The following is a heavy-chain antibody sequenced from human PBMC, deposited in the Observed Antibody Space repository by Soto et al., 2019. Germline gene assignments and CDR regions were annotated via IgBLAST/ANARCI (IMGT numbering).Heavy chain of an antibody. Sequence: GESLKISCKGSGYSFTSCWIGWVRQMPGKGLEWMGIIYPGDSDTRYSPSFEGQVTISADKSISTAYLQWSSLKASDTAMYYCARHPPPKASKYCRGGSCYYYYYYGMDVRGQGTTVTVSS. CDR2: IYPGDSDT. CDR3: ARHPPPKASKYCRGGSCYYYYYYGMDV. CDR1: GYSFTSCW. D-gene: IGHD2-15*01. J-gene: IGHJ6*02. V-gene: IGHV5-51*01.